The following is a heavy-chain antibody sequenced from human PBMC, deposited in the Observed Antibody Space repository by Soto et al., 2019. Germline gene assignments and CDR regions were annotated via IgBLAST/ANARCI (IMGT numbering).Heavy chain of an antibody. V-gene: IGHV1-69*13. D-gene: IGHD6-6*01. CDR2: IIPIFGTA. CDR3: ARVGGINPLNPVSYSSSSGGDY. CDR1: GGTFSSYA. J-gene: IGHJ4*02. Sequence: ASVKVSCKASGGTFSSYAISWVRQAPGQGLEWMGGIIPIFGTANYAQKFQGRVTITADESTSTAYMELSSLRSEDTAVYYCARVGGINPLNPVSYSSSSGGDYWGQGTLVTVSS.